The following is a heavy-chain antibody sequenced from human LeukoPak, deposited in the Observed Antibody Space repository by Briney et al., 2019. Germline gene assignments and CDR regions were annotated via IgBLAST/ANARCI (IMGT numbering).Heavy chain of an antibody. CDR3: ARDLVYCSSTSCYREFDY. Sequence: SETLSLTCTVSGGSISSYYWSWIRQPAGKGLEWIGRIYTSGSTNYNPSLKSRVTMSVDTSKNQFSLKLSSVTAADTAVYYCARDLVYCSSTSCYREFDYWGQGTLVTVSS. D-gene: IGHD2-2*01. CDR1: GGSISSYY. CDR2: IYTSGST. J-gene: IGHJ4*02. V-gene: IGHV4-4*07.